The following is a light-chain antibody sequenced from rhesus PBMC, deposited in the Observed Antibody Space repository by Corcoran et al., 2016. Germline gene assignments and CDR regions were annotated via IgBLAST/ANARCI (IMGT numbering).Light chain of an antibody. CDR2: KAS. J-gene: IGKJ3*01. CDR1: ENVNNY. Sequence: DIQMTQSPSSLSASVGDRVTITFRASENVNNYLYWYQQKAGKAHKFLIYKASTLQSGVPSRFSGSGSGTDFTLTISSLQPEDVATYYCQHSYGAPFTFGPGTRLDIK. V-gene: IGKV1-74*01. CDR3: QHSYGAPFT.